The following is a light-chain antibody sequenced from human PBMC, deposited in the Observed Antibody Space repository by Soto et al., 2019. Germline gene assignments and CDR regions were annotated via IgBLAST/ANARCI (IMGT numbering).Light chain of an antibody. CDR1: RNIGSW. J-gene: IGKJ4*01. CDR3: QQHASYPIT. V-gene: IGKV1-5*03. Sequence: STLSASIGDRVTITCRASRNIGSWLAWYQQKAGKAPNLLIYKASTLETGVPSRFSGCASGTEFTLTISSLQPDDFATYYCQQHASYPITFGGGAKVDIK. CDR2: KAS.